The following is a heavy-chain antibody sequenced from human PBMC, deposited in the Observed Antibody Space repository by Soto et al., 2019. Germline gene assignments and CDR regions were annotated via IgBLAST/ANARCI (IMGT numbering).Heavy chain of an antibody. Sequence: EVQLVESGGDLVQPGGSLRLSCAASGFSFGSSWMTWVRQAPGTVLEWVANIKKDGSKINYLDSVRGRFTVSRDNAKNALYLEMTSLRAEESALYYCARDVSPGSSSLYLDAFDMWGQGTMVTVSS. CDR3: ARDVSPGSSSLYLDAFDM. J-gene: IGHJ3*02. D-gene: IGHD6-13*01. CDR2: IKKDGSKI. V-gene: IGHV3-7*01. CDR1: GFSFGSSW.